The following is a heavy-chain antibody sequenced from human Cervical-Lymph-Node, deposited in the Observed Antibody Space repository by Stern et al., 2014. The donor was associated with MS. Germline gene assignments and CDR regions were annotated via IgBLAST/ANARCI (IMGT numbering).Heavy chain of an antibody. CDR3: VRADGSKDDS. D-gene: IGHD3-10*01. CDR2: ISSRGDHK. CDR1: GFIFSDYY. V-gene: IGHV3-11*01. J-gene: IGHJ4*02. Sequence: VHLVESGGGWATPGGSVRLSCAGSGFIFSDYYMSWIRQAPGKGLELVSFISSRGDHKEYADSVKGRFTVSRDNIKNSLYLQMNTLRAEDTAVYYCVRADGSKDDSWGKGTLVTVSS.